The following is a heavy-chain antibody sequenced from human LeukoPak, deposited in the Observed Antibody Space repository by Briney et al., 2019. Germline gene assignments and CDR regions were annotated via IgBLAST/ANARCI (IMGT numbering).Heavy chain of an antibody. D-gene: IGHD6-13*01. CDR2: IKTDGTEK. CDR1: GFIFGSYW. CDR3: ARGRFAATGKYYFDY. J-gene: IGHJ4*02. Sequence: GSLRLSCAASGFIFGSYWMSWVRQAPGEGLEWVASIKTDGTEKFYVNSVEGRFTISRDNAKNSLYLQMNSLRADDTAVYFCARGRFAATGKYYFDYWGQGTLVTASS. V-gene: IGHV3-7*01.